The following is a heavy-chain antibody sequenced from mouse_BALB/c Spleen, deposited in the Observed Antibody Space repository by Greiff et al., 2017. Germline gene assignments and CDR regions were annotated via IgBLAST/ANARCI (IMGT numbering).Heavy chain of an antibody. CDR1: GFTFSSYA. CDR3: AREWDAMDY. J-gene: IGHJ4*01. Sequence: EVHLVESGGGLVKPGGSLKLSCAASGFTFSSYAMSWVRQSPEKRLEWVAEISSGGSYTYYPDTVTGRFTISRDNAKNTLYLEMSSLRSEDTAMYYCAREWDAMDYWGQGTSVTVSS. CDR2: ISSGGSYT. V-gene: IGHV5-9-4*01.